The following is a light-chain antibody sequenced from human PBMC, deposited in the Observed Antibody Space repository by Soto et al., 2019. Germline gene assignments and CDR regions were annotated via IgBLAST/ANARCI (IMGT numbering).Light chain of an antibody. V-gene: IGKV3-11*01. CDR1: QSVGIY. Sequence: EIVLTQSPATLYLSPGERATLSCRASQSVGIYLGWYQQRPGQAPRLLIYDASNRAAGIPGRFSGSGSGTDFTLTINSLEPEDFAVYYCQYRNTWPPAFGQGTRLEIK. CDR3: QYRNTWPPA. CDR2: DAS. J-gene: IGKJ5*01.